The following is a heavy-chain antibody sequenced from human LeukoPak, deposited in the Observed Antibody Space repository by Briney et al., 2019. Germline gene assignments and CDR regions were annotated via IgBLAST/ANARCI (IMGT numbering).Heavy chain of an antibody. CDR1: GYTFTGYY. Sequence: ASVKVSCKASGYTFTGYYMHWVRQAPGQGLEWMGWINPNSGGTNYAQKFQGRVTMTRDTSISTAYMELSRLRSDDTAVYYCARAGIAVAGTRNIDYWGQGTLVTVSS. CDR3: ARAGIAVAGTRNIDY. J-gene: IGHJ4*02. V-gene: IGHV1-2*02. CDR2: INPNSGGT. D-gene: IGHD6-19*01.